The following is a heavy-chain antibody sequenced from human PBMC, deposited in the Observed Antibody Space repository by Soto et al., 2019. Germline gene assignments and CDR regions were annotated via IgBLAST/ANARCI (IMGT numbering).Heavy chain of an antibody. D-gene: IGHD3-10*01. V-gene: IGHV1-69*13. CDR1: GGTFSSYA. J-gene: IGHJ6*02. CDR3: ARGPPGTLKYYYYGMDV. CDR2: IIPIFGTA. Sequence: ASVKVSCKASGGTFSSYAISWVRQAPGQGLEWMGGIIPIFGTANYAQKFQGRVTITADESTSTAYMELSSLRSEDTAVYYCARGPPGTLKYYYYGMDVWGQGTTVTVS.